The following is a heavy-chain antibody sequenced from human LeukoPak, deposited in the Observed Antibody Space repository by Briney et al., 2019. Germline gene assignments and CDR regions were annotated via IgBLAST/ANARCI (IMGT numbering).Heavy chain of an antibody. CDR2: IYYSGST. CDR1: GGSISSYY. V-gene: IGHV4-59*01. Sequence: PSETLSLTCTVSGGSISSYYWSWIRQPPGKGLEWIGYIYYSGSTNYNPSLKSRVTMSVDTSKNQFSLKLNSVTAADTAVYYCARGIVARSFFDYWGQGTLVTVSS. D-gene: IGHD5-12*01. J-gene: IGHJ4*02. CDR3: ARGIVARSFFDY.